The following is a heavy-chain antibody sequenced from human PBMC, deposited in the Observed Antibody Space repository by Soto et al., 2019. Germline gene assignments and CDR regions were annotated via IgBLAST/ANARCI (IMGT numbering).Heavy chain of an antibody. D-gene: IGHD4-17*01. CDR3: ARERYGVDDY. CDR1: GGSISSYY. V-gene: IGHV4-59*01. Sequence: SETLSLTCTVSGGSISSYYWSWIRQPPGKGLEWIGYIYYSGSTNYNPSLKSRVTISVDTSKNQFSLKLSSVTAADTAVYYCARERYGVDDYCGQGTLVTVSS. J-gene: IGHJ4*02. CDR2: IYYSGST.